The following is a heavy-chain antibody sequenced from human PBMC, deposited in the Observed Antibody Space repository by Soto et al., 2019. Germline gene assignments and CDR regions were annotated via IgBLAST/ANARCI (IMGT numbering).Heavy chain of an antibody. D-gene: IGHD3-10*01. CDR2: ISYDGSNK. Sequence: QVQLVESGGGVVQPGRSLRLSCAASGFTFSSYGMHWVRQAPGKGLEWVAVISYDGSNKYYADSVKGRFTISRDNSKNTLYQQMNSLRAEHTAVYYCAKDPHYYGSGEPYYFDYWGQGTLVNLSS. J-gene: IGHJ4*02. CDR3: AKDPHYYGSGEPYYFDY. V-gene: IGHV3-30*18. CDR1: GFTFSSYG.